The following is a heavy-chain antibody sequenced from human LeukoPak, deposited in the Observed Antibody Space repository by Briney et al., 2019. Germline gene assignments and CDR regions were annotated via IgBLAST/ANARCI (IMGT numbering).Heavy chain of an antibody. Sequence: SVKVSCKASGGTFSNYAISWVRQAPGQGLEWMGGIIPIFGTANHAQKFQGRVTITADESTSTAYMELSSLRSEDTAVYYCARGMDFWSGYYSKVWFDPWGQGTLVTVSS. CDR2: IIPIFGTA. CDR3: ARGMDFWSGYYSKVWFDP. V-gene: IGHV1-69*13. J-gene: IGHJ5*02. CDR1: GGTFSNYA. D-gene: IGHD3-3*01.